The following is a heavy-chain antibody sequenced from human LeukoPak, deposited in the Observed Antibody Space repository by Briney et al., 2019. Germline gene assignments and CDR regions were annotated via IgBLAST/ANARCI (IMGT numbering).Heavy chain of an antibody. Sequence: ESGPTLVNPTRTLTLTCTFSRVSLTTTGGGGGWIRQTPGKALECLPLIYWNNENHYSPSLRSRLTIIKDTYKNLVVLIMASMNPADKATYHCANYGDYRFTYYFDYWGQGTPVTVSS. CDR1: RVSLTTTGGG. CDR2: IYWNNEN. CDR3: ANYGDYRFTYYFDY. D-gene: IGHD4-17*01. J-gene: IGHJ4*02. V-gene: IGHV2-5*01.